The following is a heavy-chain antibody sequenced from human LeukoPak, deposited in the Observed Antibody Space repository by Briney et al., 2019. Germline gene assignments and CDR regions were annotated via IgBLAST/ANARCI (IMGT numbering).Heavy chain of an antibody. CDR3: AKGQTVSTIDAFDI. V-gene: IGHV3-30*18. J-gene: IGHJ3*02. CDR2: ISYDGSNK. Sequence: GGSLRLSCAASGLTFRIYAMLWVRQAPGRGLEWVAVISYDGSNKYYADSVKGRFTISRDNSKNTVYLEMNSLIAEDTAVYYCAKGQTVSTIDAFDIWGQGTLVTVSS. D-gene: IGHD5/OR15-5a*01. CDR1: GLTFRIYA.